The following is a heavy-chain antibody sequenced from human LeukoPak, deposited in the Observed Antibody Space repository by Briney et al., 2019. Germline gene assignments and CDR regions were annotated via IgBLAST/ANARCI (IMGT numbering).Heavy chain of an antibody. D-gene: IGHD6-13*01. J-gene: IGHJ4*02. Sequence: GGSLRLSCTASGFTFSAYWMGWVRQAPGKGLEWVANIHQHGSKENYVDSVKGRFTISRDNSKNTLYLQMNSLRAEDTAVYYCARDPRAHSSRLYYFDYWGQGTLVTVSS. V-gene: IGHV3-7*01. CDR2: IHQHGSKE. CDR1: GFTFSAYW. CDR3: ARDPRAHSSRLYYFDY.